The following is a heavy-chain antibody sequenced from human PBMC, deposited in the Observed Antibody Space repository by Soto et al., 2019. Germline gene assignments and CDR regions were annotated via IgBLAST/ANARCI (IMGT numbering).Heavy chain of an antibody. D-gene: IGHD3-22*01. CDR3: ARSSSGSPFDS. J-gene: IGHJ4*02. CDR2: ISSNGGST. Sequence: EVQLVESGGGLVQPGGSLRLSCAASGFTFSSYAMHWVRQAPGKGLEYVSAISSNGGSTYYANSVKGRFTISRDNSKNPLYLKRGSLRAEDMAVYYCARSSSGSPFDSWGQGTLVTVSS. V-gene: IGHV3-64*01. CDR1: GFTFSSYA.